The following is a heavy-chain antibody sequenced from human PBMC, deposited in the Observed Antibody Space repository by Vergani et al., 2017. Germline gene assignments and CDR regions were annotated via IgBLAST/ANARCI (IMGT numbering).Heavy chain of an antibody. D-gene: IGHD6-13*01. CDR2: IWYDGSNK. V-gene: IGHV3-33*01. CDR1: GFTFSSYG. J-gene: IGHJ4*02. CDR3: ARVIAAAGFDY. Sequence: QVQLVESGGGVVQPGRSLRLSCAASGFTFSSYGMHWVRQAPGKGLEWVAVIWYDGSNKYYADSVKGRFTISRDNSKNTLYLQMNSLRAEDTAVYYCARVIAAAGFDYWGQGTLVTVSS.